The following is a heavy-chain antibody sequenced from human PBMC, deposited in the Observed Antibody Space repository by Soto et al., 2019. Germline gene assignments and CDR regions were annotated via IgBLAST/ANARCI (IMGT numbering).Heavy chain of an antibody. CDR2: IYNSGST. CDR1: GASISSYY. CDR3: ARDGGFYYGMDV. D-gene: IGHD3-3*01. J-gene: IGHJ6*02. V-gene: IGHV4-59*01. Sequence: QVQLQESGPGLVKPSETLSLTCTVSGASISSYYWTWIRQPPGKGLEWIGYIYNSGSTNYNPSLKSRVTISVDTSKNQFSLKLSSVTAADTAVYYWARDGGFYYGMDVWGQGTTVTVSS.